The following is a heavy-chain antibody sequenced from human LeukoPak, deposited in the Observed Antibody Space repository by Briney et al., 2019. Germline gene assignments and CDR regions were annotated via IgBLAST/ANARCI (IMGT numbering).Heavy chain of an antibody. J-gene: IGHJ4*02. CDR3: ARGTYSSSWYADY. CDR2: ISSSSSYI. V-gene: IGHV3-21*01. CDR1: GFTFSSYA. Sequence: GGSLRLSCAASGFTFSSYAMSWVRQAPGKGLGWVSSISSSSSYIYYADSVKGRFTISRDNAKNSLYLQMNSLRAEDTAVYYCARGTYSSSWYADYWGQGTLVTVSS. D-gene: IGHD6-13*01.